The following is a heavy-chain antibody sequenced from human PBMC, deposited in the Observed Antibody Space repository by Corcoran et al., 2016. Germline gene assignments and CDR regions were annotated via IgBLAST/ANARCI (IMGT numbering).Heavy chain of an antibody. J-gene: IGHJ3*02. Sequence: QLQLQESGPGLVKPSETLSLTCTVSGGSISSSSYYWGWIRQPPGKGLEWIGSIYYSGSTYYNPSLKSRVAISVDTSKNQFSLKLSSVTAADTAVYYCARGTTIVVVIEYAFDIWGQGTMVTVSS. CDR1: GGSISSSSYY. CDR3: ARGTTIVVVIEYAFDI. D-gene: IGHD3-22*01. V-gene: IGHV4-39*07. CDR2: IYYSGST.